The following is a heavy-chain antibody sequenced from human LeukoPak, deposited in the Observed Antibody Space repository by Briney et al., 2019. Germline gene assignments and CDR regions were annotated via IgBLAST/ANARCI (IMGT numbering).Heavy chain of an antibody. Sequence: QSGGSLRLSCAASGFKFSDYSMNWVRQAPGKGLEWISYIRIDSGNTDYADSVKGRFTISGDKAKNSLYLQMNSLRVEDTAVYYCARGYDFWSGSRNWFDPWGQGTLVTVSS. CDR3: ARGYDFWSGSRNWFDP. V-gene: IGHV3-48*01. CDR2: IRIDSGNT. D-gene: IGHD3-3*01. J-gene: IGHJ5*02. CDR1: GFKFSDYS.